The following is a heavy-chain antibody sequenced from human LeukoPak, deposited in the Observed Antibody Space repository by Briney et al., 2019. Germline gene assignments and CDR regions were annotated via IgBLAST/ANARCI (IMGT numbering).Heavy chain of an antibody. CDR1: GFTFSSYA. D-gene: IGHD5-18*01. CDR3: AKMIVGYSYGLDY. V-gene: IGHV3-30*04. J-gene: IGHJ4*02. Sequence: GGSLRLSCAASGFTFSSYAMHWVRQAPGKGLEWMSVISYDGSNKYFADSVKGRFTISRDNSKNTLYLQMNSLRAEDTAVYYCAKMIVGYSYGLDYWGQGTLVTVSS. CDR2: ISYDGSNK.